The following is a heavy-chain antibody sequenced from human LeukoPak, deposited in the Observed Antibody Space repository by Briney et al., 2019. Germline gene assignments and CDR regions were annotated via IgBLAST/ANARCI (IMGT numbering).Heavy chain of an antibody. J-gene: IGHJ6*02. CDR1: GYTFTSYG. V-gene: IGHV1-18*01. CDR2: ISAYNGNT. CDR3: ARDWVSCSGGSCYSYYYYYGMDV. D-gene: IGHD2-15*01. Sequence: GASVKVSCKASGYTFTSYGISWVRQAPGQGLEWMGWISAYNGNTNYAQKLQGRVTMTTDTSTSTAYMELRSLRSDDTAMYYCARDWVSCSGGSCYSYYYYYGMDVWGQGTTVTVSS.